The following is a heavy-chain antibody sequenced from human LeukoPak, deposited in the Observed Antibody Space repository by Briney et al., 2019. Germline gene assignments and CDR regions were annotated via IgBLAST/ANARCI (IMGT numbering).Heavy chain of an antibody. D-gene: IGHD3-3*01. V-gene: IGHV3-23*01. CDR2: ISGTSDTT. Sequence: GGSLRLSCAASGFIFKNYAMSWVRQAPGKGLEWVSIISGTSDTTRYRDSVRGRFTTSRDNPTNTLYLQMNSLRVDDTAVYYCAKADATIGGAFDIWGQGTMVTVSS. CDR3: AKADATIGGAFDI. CDR1: GFIFKNYA. J-gene: IGHJ3*02.